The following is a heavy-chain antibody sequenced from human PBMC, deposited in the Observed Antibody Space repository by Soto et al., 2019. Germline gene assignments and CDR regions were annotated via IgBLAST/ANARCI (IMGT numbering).Heavy chain of an antibody. V-gene: IGHV3-23*01. J-gene: IGHJ6*03. CDR3: AKGVEVDDPYYYYYMDV. CDR2: ISGSGGST. CDR1: GFTFSSYA. Sequence: GGSLRLSCAASGFTFSSYAMSWVRQAPGKGLEWVSAISGSGGSTYYADSVKGRFTISRGNSKNTLYLQMNSLRAEDTAVYYCAKGVEVDDPYYYYYMDVWGKGTTVTVSS. D-gene: IGHD2-15*01.